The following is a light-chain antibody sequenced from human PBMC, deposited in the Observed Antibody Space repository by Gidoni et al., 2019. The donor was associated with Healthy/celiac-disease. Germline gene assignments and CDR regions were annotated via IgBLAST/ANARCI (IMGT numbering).Light chain of an antibody. J-gene: IGKJ5*01. V-gene: IGKV3-15*01. CDR1: QSVSSN. CDR2: GAS. Sequence: EIMMTQSPATLSVSPGERATLSCRASQSVSSNLAWYQQKPGQAPRLLIYGASTRATGIPARFSGSVSGTEFTLTISSLQSEDFAVYYCQQYNNWITFGQGTRLEIK. CDR3: QQYNNWIT.